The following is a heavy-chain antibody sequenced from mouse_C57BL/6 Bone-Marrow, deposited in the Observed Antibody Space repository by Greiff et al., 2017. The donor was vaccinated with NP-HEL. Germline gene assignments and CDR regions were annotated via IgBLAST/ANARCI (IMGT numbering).Heavy chain of an antibody. CDR1: GFSFNTYA. J-gene: IGHJ3*01. CDR3: VRHNYYGSSWGFAY. CDR2: IRSKSNNYAT. D-gene: IGHD1-1*01. Sequence: GGGLVQPKGSLKLSCAASGFSFNTYAMNWVRQAPGKGLEWVARIRSKSNNYATYYADSVKDRFTISRDDSESMLYLQMNNLKTEDTAMYYCVRHNYYGSSWGFAYWGQGTLVTVSA. V-gene: IGHV10-1*01.